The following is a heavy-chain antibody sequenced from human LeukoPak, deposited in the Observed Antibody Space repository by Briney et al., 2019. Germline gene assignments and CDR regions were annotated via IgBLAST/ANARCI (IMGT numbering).Heavy chain of an antibody. CDR1: GGSISSYY. Sequence: SETLSLTCTVSGGSISSYYWSWIRQPPGKGLEWIGYIYYSGSTNYNPSLKSRVTISVDTSKNQFSLKLSSVTAADTAVYYCARVDYSNLFDYWGRGTLVTVSS. CDR2: IYYSGST. J-gene: IGHJ4*02. V-gene: IGHV4-59*01. CDR3: ARVDYSNLFDY. D-gene: IGHD4-11*01.